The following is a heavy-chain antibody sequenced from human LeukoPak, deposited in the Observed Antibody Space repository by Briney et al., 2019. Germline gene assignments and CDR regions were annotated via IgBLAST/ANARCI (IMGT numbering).Heavy chain of an antibody. CDR3: ARHFGYYKTAPFDY. D-gene: IGHD3-9*01. CDR2: IYYSGNT. J-gene: IGHJ4*02. CDR1: GGSINTFY. V-gene: IGHV4-59*08. Sequence: SETLSLTCTVSGGSINTFYWSWIRQPPGKRLESIGYIYYSGNTNYNPSLKSRVTISVDTSKNQFFLSLNSVTAADTAVYYCARHFGYYKTAPFDYWGQGALVTVSS.